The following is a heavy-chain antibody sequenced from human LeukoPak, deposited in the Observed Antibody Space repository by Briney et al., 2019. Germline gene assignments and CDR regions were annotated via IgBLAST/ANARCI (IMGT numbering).Heavy chain of an antibody. CDR3: AKDDAWGRYKH. D-gene: IGHD3-16*01. Sequence: ASVKVSCKASGYTFTSYAMHWVRQAPGQRLEWMGWINAGNGNTKYSQEFQGRVTITRDTSASTAYMELNSLRGEDTAVYYCAKDDAWGRYKHWGQGTLVTVSS. J-gene: IGHJ1*01. V-gene: IGHV1-3*03. CDR1: GYTFTSYA. CDR2: INAGNGNT.